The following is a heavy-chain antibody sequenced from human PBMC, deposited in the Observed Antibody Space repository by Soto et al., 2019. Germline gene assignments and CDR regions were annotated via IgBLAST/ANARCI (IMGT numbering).Heavy chain of an antibody. Sequence: QFQLQESGPGLVKPSETLSLTCTVSGGSIRSSSSYWDWIRQPPGKGLEWIGSIYYSGSTYYNPSLKSRVIISMDKSKNQFSLNVSSVTAADTAVYYCARRRGVVQDGMDVWGQGTTVIVSS. CDR3: ARRRGVVQDGMDV. V-gene: IGHV4-39*01. CDR2: IYYSGST. D-gene: IGHD3-3*01. J-gene: IGHJ6*02. CDR1: GGSIRSSSSY.